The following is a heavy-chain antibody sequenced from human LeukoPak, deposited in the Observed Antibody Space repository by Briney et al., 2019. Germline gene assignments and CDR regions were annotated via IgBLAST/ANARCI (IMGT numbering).Heavy chain of an antibody. V-gene: IGHV3-21*01. J-gene: IGHJ4*02. CDR2: ISSSSSYI. Sequence: GGSLRLSCAASGFSFSSYSMNWVRQAPGKGLEWVSSISSSSSYIYYADSVKGRFTISRDNAKNSLYLQMNSLRDEDTAVYYCARVGLTYYYDSSGYYREGFDYWGQGTLVTVSS. D-gene: IGHD3-22*01. CDR3: ARVGLTYYYDSSGYYREGFDY. CDR1: GFSFSSYS.